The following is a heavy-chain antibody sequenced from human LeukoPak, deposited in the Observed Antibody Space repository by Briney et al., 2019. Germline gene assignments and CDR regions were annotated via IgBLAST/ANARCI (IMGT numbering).Heavy chain of an antibody. CDR3: VRDSRYCPDV. D-gene: IGHD2-8*02. CDR2: LISDGSSA. Sequence: PGGSLRLSCAASGFTFSSYWMHWARQAPGKGLVWVSRLISDGSSASYADSVKGRFTISRDNTKNTLYLQMNSLRAEDTAVYYCVRDSRYCPDVWGQGTTVTVSS. CDR1: GFTFSSYW. V-gene: IGHV3-74*01. J-gene: IGHJ6*02.